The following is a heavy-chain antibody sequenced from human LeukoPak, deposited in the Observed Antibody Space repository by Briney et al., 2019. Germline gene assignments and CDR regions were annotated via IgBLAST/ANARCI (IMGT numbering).Heavy chain of an antibody. CDR1: GGSIGSYY. Sequence: SETLSLTCTVSGGSIGSYYWSWIRQPPGKGLEWIGYIYYSGSTNYNPSLKSRVTISVDTSKNQFSLKLSSVTAADTAVYYCARDHVYYYGSGSSRDALDIWGQGTMVTVSS. V-gene: IGHV4-59*01. CDR3: ARDHVYYYGSGSSRDALDI. J-gene: IGHJ3*02. CDR2: IYYSGST. D-gene: IGHD3-10*01.